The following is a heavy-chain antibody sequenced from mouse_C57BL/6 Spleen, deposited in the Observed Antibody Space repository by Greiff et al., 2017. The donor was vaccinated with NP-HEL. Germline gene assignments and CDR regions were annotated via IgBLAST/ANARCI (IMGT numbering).Heavy chain of an antibody. CDR1: GYAFSSSW. J-gene: IGHJ2*01. CDR2: IYPGDGDT. Sequence: VKLMESGPELVKPGASVKISCKASGYAFSSSWMNWVKQRPGKGLEWIGRIYPGDGDTNYNGKFKGKATLTADKSSSTAYMQLSSLTSEDSAVYFCARGGSSYGYWGQGTTLTVSS. CDR3: ARGGSSYGY. V-gene: IGHV1-82*01. D-gene: IGHD1-1*01.